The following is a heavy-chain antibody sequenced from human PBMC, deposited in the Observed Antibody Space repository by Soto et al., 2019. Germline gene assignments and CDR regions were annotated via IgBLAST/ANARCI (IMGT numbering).Heavy chain of an antibody. CDR2: IKQDGSEK. J-gene: IGHJ1*01. Sequence: EVQLVESGGGLVQPGGSLRLSCAASGFTFSSYWMSWVRQAPGKGLEWVANIKQDGSEKYYVDSVKGRFTISRDNAKNSLYLQMNSLRAEDTAVDYCARESRLGYCSGGSCYPDYRHWGQGSLVTVAS. CDR1: GFTFSSYW. V-gene: IGHV3-7*01. D-gene: IGHD2-15*01. CDR3: ARESRLGYCSGGSCYPDYRH.